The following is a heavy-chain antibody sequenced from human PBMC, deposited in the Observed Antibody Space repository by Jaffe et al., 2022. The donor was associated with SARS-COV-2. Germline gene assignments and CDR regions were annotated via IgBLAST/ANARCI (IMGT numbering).Heavy chain of an antibody. CDR3: VKWGYCSGGSCYSNWFDP. D-gene: IGHD2-15*01. Sequence: EVQLVESGGGLVQPGGSLRLSCSASGFTFSTYAMHWVRQAPGKGLEYVSAISSNGGYTYHADSVKGRFTISRDNSKNTLFLQMSSLRAEDTAVYYCVKWGYCSGGSCYSNWFDPWGQGTLVTVSS. CDR1: GFTFSTYA. V-gene: IGHV3-64D*09. J-gene: IGHJ5*02. CDR2: ISSNGGYT.